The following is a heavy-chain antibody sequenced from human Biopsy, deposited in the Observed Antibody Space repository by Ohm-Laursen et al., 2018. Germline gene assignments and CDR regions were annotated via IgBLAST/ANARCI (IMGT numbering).Heavy chain of an antibody. CDR2: IYPGGST. CDR3: ASVVLGPTNDAFDL. D-gene: IGHD3-22*01. J-gene: IGHJ3*01. V-gene: IGHV4-4*07. Sequence: SQTLSLTCNVSGGDINNYYWSWIRQPAGKGLEWIGRIYPGGSTNYNPSLKCRVTMSVDTSKKQLSLRLRSVTAADTAMYYCASVVLGPTNDAFDLWGQGTMVVVSS. CDR1: GGDINNYY.